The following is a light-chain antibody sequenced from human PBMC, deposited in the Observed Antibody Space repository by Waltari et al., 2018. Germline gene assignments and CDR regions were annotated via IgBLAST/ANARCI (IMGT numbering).Light chain of an antibody. V-gene: IGKV1-39*01. Sequence: DIQMTQSSSSLSASVGDRVTITCRASQSIITYLNWYQQKPGKAPNLLLDSASSLQSGVPSRFSGSGSGTDFTLIISSLQPEDFATYYCQQSYGTPYTFGQGTKVEIK. CDR3: QQSYGTPYT. CDR1: QSIITY. J-gene: IGKJ2*01. CDR2: SAS.